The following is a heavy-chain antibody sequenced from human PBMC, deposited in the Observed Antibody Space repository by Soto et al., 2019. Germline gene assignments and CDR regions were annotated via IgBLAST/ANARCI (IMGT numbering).Heavy chain of an antibody. V-gene: IGHV1-69*12. CDR2: IIPLFGPA. CDR3: ATDLVGAAGPYYFAY. CDR1: GGTFSSYA. D-gene: IGHD1-26*01. J-gene: IGHJ4*02. Sequence: QVQLVQSGAEVKTPGSSVRVSCKTSGGTFSSYAFSWVRQAPGQVLEWMGGIIPLFGPANYAQKFQGRVSITADASTRTAYMELRSLRSEDTALYYCATDLVGAAGPYYFAYWDQGTLVIVSS.